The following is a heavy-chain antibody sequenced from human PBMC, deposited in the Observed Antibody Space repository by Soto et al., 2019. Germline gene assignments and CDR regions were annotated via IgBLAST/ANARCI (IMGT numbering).Heavy chain of an antibody. CDR3: ASPKIAFYNWFDP. J-gene: IGHJ5*02. CDR1: GGSISSSSYY. D-gene: IGHD3-3*02. Sequence: SETLSLTCTVSGGSISSSSYYWGWIRQPPGKGLEWIGSIYYSGSTYYNPSLKSRVTISVDTSKNQFSLKLSSVTAADTAVYYCASPKIAFYNWFDPWGQRTLVTVSS. CDR2: IYYSGST. V-gene: IGHV4-39*01.